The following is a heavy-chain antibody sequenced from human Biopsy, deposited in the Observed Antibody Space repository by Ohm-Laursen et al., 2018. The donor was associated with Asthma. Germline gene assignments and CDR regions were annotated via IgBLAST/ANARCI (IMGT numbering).Heavy chain of an antibody. J-gene: IGHJ6*02. CDR2: ISSSGSTT. V-gene: IGHV3-11*01. CDR1: GFAVSRDH. CDR3: ARVFKSSEWGPFYHFGLDV. D-gene: IGHD6-25*01. Sequence: SLRLSCAASGFAVSRDHMFWVRQAPGKGLEWVSSISSSGSTTYPAESVKGRFTISRDNAQKSLFLQMGSLRAEDTAIYYCARVFKSSEWGPFYHFGLDVWGQGTTVAVSS.